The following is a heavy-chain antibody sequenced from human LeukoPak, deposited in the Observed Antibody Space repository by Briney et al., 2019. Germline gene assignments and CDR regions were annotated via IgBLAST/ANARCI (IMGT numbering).Heavy chain of an antibody. CDR2: ISSSSSYI. D-gene: IGHD3-9*01. CDR3: ARGPDQGGDWVLDFDY. Sequence: GGSPRLSCAASGFTFSSYSMNWVRQAPGKGLECVSSISSSSSYIYYAASVKGRFTISRDNAKNSLYLQMNSLRAEDTAVYYCARGPDQGGDWVLDFDYWGQG. J-gene: IGHJ4*02. V-gene: IGHV3-21*01. CDR1: GFTFSSYS.